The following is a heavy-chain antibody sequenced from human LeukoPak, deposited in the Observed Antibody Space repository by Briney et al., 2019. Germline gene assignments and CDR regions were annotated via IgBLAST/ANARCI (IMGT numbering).Heavy chain of an antibody. CDR2: INTSGSI. D-gene: IGHD3-22*01. V-gene: IGHV4-4*07. CDR1: TDSISSYY. J-gene: IGHJ4*02. Sequence: WETLSLTCTVSTDSISSYYWSWIRQPAGKGLEWIGRINTSGSINYNPSLKSRVTMSLDTSKNHFSLNVSSVTAADTAVYYCASGVGSSVYYYWGQGILVTVSS. CDR3: ASGVGSSVYYY.